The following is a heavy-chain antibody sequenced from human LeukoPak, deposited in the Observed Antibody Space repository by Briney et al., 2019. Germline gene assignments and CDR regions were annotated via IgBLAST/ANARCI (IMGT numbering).Heavy chain of an antibody. J-gene: IGHJ4*02. CDR2: INHSGGT. V-gene: IGHV4-34*01. Sequence: PSETLSLTCAVYGGSFSGYYWSWIRQPPGKGLEWIGEINHSGGTNYNPSLKSRVTISVDTSKNQFSLKLSSVTAADTAVYYCARGLTGSRRYFDSWGQGTLLTVSS. CDR3: ARGLTGSRRYFDS. D-gene: IGHD3-10*01. CDR1: GGSFSGYY.